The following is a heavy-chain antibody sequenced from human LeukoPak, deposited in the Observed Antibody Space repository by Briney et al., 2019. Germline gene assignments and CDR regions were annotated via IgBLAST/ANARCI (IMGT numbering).Heavy chain of an antibody. CDR3: ARLDHYDFWSGLYFDY. CDR1: GGSFSGYY. V-gene: IGHV4-34*01. J-gene: IGHJ4*02. CDR2: INHSGST. D-gene: IGHD3-3*01. Sequence: SETLSLTCAVYGGSFSGYYWSWIRQPPGKGLEWIGEINHSGSTNYNPSLKSRVTISVDTSKNQFSLKLSSVTAADTAVYYCARLDHYDFWSGLYFDYWGQGTLVTVSS.